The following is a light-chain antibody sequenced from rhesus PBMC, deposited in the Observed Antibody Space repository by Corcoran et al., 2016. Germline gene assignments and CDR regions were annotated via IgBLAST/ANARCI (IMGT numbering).Light chain of an antibody. Sequence: DIQMTQSPSSLSASVGDRVTITCQASQGISNNVAWYQQKPGKVPKLLIYAASTLQSGVPSRFSGSGLRTDFTLTISSLKPADFATYYCQHGYGIRFTFGPGTKLDIK. CDR2: AAS. CDR3: QHGYGIRFT. CDR1: QGISNN. J-gene: IGKJ3*01. V-gene: IGKV1S17*01.